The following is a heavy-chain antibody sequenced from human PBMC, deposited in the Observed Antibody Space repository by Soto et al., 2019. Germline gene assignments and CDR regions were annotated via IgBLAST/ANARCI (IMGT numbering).Heavy chain of an antibody. CDR3: ARGLSVLLWFGSYGMDV. J-gene: IGHJ6*02. CDR2: MNPNSGNT. CDR1: GYTFTSYD. V-gene: IGHV1-8*01. Sequence: ASVKVSCKASGYTFTSYDINWVRQATGQGLEWMGWMNPNSGNTSYAQKFQGRVTMTRNTSISTAYMELSSLRSEDTAVYYCARGLSVLLWFGSYGMDVWGQGTTVTVSS. D-gene: IGHD3-10*01.